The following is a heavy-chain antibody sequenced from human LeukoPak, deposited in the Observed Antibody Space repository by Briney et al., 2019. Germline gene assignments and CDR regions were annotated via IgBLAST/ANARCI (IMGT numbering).Heavy chain of an antibody. J-gene: IGHJ4*02. V-gene: IGHV1-2*02. Sequence: ASVKVSCKASGYTFTGYYMHWVRQAPGQGLEWMGWINPNSGGTNYAQKFQGRVTMTRDTSISTAYMELSRLRSDDTAVYYCARFPQPARDSIAARPADYWGQGTLVTVSS. D-gene: IGHD6-6*01. CDR1: GYTFTGYY. CDR3: ARFPQPARDSIAARPADY. CDR2: INPNSGGT.